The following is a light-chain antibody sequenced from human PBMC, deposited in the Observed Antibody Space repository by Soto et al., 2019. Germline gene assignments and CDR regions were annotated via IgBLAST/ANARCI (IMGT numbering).Light chain of an antibody. V-gene: IGKV3-15*01. J-gene: IGKJ1*01. Sequence: EIVMTQSPATLSVSPGERATHSCRASQSVSSNLAWDQQKPGQAPRLLIYGASTRATGIPARFIGSGSGTEFTLTISSLQSEDFAVYYCQQYNNWPPRWTFGQGTKVEIQ. CDR1: QSVSSN. CDR2: GAS. CDR3: QQYNNWPPRWT.